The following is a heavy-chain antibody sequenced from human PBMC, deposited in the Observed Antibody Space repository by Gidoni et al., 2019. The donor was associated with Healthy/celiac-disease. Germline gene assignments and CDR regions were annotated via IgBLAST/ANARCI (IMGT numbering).Heavy chain of an antibody. J-gene: IGHJ5*02. CDR3: TRVGENIVVVPAAPDWFDP. CDR1: GFTFGDYA. CDR2: IRSKAYGGTT. V-gene: IGHV3-49*03. Sequence: EVQLVESGGGLVQPGRSLSLSCTASGFTFGDYAMTWFRQAPGKGLEWVGFIRSKAYGGTTEYAASVKGRFTISRDDSKSIAYLQMNSLKTEDTAVYYCTRVGENIVVVPAAPDWFDPWGQGTLVTVSS. D-gene: IGHD2-2*01.